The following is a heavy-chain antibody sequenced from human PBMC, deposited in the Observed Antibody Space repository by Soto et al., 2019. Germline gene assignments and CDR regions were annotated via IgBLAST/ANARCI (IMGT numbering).Heavy chain of an antibody. CDR1: GFSFSGYS. CDR2: ISRSGRSV. V-gene: IGHV3-21*01. CDR3: ARDDEGRPDY. Sequence: EVQLVESGGGLVKPGGSLRLSCAASGFSFSGYSMNWVRQTPGKGLEWVSCISRSGRSVYYADSVKGRFTISRDNAKDSLYLQMNSLTVEDTAVYYCARDDEGRPDYWGQGTLVTVSS. J-gene: IGHJ4*02.